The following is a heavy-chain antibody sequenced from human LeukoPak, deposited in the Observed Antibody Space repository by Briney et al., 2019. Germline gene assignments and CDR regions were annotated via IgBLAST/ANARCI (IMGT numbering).Heavy chain of an antibody. CDR2: ISYDGSNK. V-gene: IGHV3-30*18. J-gene: IGHJ4*02. Sequence: GGSLRLPCAASGFTFSSYGMHWVRQAPGKGLEWVAVISYDGSNKYYADSVKGRFTISRDNSKNTLYLQMNSLRAEDTAVYYCAKTVYYYGSGSYYSFDYWGQGTLVTVSS. CDR3: AKTVYYYGSGSYYSFDY. D-gene: IGHD3-10*01. CDR1: GFTFSSYG.